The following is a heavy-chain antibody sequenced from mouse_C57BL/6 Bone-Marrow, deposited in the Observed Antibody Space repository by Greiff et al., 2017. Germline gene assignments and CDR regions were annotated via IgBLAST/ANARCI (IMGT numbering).Heavy chain of an antibody. V-gene: IGHV1-4*01. Sequence: QVQLQQSGAELARPGASVKMSCKASGYTFTSYTMHWVKQRPGQGLEWIGYINPSSGYTKYNQKFKDKATLTADKSSSTAYMQLSSLTSEDSAVYYCALVYYYGSSPYYAMDYWGQGTSVTVSS. CDR1: GYTFTSYT. D-gene: IGHD1-1*01. J-gene: IGHJ4*01. CDR3: ALVYYYGSSPYYAMDY. CDR2: INPSSGYT.